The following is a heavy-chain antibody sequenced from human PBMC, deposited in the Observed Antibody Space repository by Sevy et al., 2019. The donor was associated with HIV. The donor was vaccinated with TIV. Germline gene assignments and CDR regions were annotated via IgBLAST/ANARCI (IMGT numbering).Heavy chain of an antibody. V-gene: IGHV1-24*01. D-gene: IGHD3-3*01. J-gene: IGHJ6*02. CDR2: FDPEDGET. Sequence: ASVKVSCMVSGYTLSKLSMHWVRQAPGKGPEWMGGFDPEDGETLYAQKFQGRVTMTEDTSTDTAYMELSSLRSEDTAVYYCATLDFWSDYPLYGMDVWGQGTTVTVSS. CDR1: GYTLSKLS. CDR3: ATLDFWSDYPLYGMDV.